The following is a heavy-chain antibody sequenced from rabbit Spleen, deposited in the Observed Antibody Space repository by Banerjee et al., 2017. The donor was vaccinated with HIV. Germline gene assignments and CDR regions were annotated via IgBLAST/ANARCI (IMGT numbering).Heavy chain of an antibody. J-gene: IGHJ6*01. Sequence: QEHLKESGGGLVQPGGSLKLSCTASGFTLSSYFMNWVRQAPGKGLEWIACIYTVGGDTYYASWARGRFTISKTSSTTVTLQMTSLTAADTATYFCARDTSSSFSSYGMDLWGPGTLVTVS. CDR2: IYTVGGDT. CDR1: GFTLSSYF. V-gene: IGHV1S45*01. CDR3: ARDTSSSFSSYGMDL. D-gene: IGHD1-1*01.